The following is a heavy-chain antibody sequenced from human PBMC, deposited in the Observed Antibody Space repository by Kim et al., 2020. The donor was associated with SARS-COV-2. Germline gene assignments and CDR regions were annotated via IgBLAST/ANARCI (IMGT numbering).Heavy chain of an antibody. CDR3: ARHKRYSSGWYV. Sequence: SETLSLTCTVYGGFLSSSCYCWGWIRQPPGMGLEWIGTAYYSGNNYYTPSLKSRVTISVDTSKNQFSLKLGSVTAAATAVCYCARHKRYSSGWYV. D-gene: IGHD6-19*01. CDR1: GGFLSSSCYC. CDR2: AYYSGNN. J-gene: IGHJ2*01. V-gene: IGHV4-39*01.